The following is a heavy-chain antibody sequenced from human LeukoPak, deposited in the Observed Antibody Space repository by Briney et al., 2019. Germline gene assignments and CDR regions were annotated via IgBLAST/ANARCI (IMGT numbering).Heavy chain of an antibody. CDR2: IYYSGST. Sequence: PSETLSLTCTVSGGSISSYYWSWIRQPPGKGLEWIGYIYYSGSTNYNPSLKSRVTISVDTSKNQFSLKLSSVTAADTVVYYCARHRRIAVAGGPFGIWGQGTMVTVSS. D-gene: IGHD6-19*01. CDR1: GGSISSYY. J-gene: IGHJ3*02. CDR3: ARHRRIAVAGGPFGI. V-gene: IGHV4-59*01.